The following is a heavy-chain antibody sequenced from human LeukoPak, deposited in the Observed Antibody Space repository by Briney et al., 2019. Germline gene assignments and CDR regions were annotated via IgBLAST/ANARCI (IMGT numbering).Heavy chain of an antibody. V-gene: IGHV4-34*01. CDR1: GGSFSGYY. CDR2: INHSGTT. CDR3: ARLSRRRPRPGKWFDP. Sequence: SETLSLTCAVYGGSFSGYYWSWIRQPPGKGLEWIGEINHSGTTNYNPSLKSRVTISVDTSTNQFSLNLTSVTAPDTAVYYCARLSRRRPRPGKWFDPWGQGTWSPSPQ. J-gene: IGHJ5*02. D-gene: IGHD2-2*01.